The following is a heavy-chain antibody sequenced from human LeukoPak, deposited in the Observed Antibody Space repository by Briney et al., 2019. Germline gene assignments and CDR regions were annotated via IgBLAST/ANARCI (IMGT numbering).Heavy chain of an antibody. J-gene: IGHJ6*03. D-gene: IGHD6-6*01. CDR2: MNPNSSNT. CDR3: ARGPAIAARRNYYYYMDV. CDR1: GYTFTSYD. V-gene: IGHV1-8*01. Sequence: ASVKVSCKASGYTFTSYDINWVRQATGQGLEWMGWMNPNSSNTGYAQKFQGRVTMTRNTSISTAYMELSSLRSEDTAVYYCARGPAIAARRNYYYYMDVWGKGTTVTVSS.